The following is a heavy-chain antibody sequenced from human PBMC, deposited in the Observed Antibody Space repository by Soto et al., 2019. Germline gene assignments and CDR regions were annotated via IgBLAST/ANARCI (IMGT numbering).Heavy chain of an antibody. CDR1: GFTVSSNY. CDR3: AATVVVPAAMGDY. D-gene: IGHD2-2*01. V-gene: IGHV3-53*01. Sequence: GGSLRLSCAASGFTVSSNYMSWVRQAPGKGLEWVSVIYTGGNTYYADSVKGRFTISRDNSKNTLYLQMNSLRAEDTAVYYCAATVVVPAAMGDYWGQGTLVTVSS. CDR2: IYTGGNT. J-gene: IGHJ4*02.